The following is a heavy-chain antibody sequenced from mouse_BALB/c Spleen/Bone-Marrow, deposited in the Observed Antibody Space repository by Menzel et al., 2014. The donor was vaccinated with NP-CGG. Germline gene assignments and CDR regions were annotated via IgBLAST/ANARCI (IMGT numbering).Heavy chain of an antibody. CDR1: GYSITSDYA. CDR3: ARNGYYYYFDY. Sequence: EVKLEESGPGLVKPSQSLSLTCTVTGYSITSDYAWNWTRQFPGNKLEWMGYISYSGSTSYNPSLKSRISITRDTSKNQLFLQLNSVTTEDTATYYCARNGYYYYFDYWGQGTTLTVSS. J-gene: IGHJ2*01. V-gene: IGHV3-2*02. D-gene: IGHD2-3*01. CDR2: ISYSGST.